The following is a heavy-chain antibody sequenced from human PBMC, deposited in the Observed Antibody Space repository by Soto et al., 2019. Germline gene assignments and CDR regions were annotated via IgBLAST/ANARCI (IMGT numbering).Heavy chain of an antibody. V-gene: IGHV3-23*01. CDR3: AKSNPGCPSCLGH. J-gene: IGHJ4*02. CDR1: GFTFSSYA. Sequence: GGSLRLCCAASGFTFSSYAMSWFRQAPGKGLEWVSGIRASGGTTYYADSVKGRFTISRDSSKNTLYLQLNSLRAEDTAVYYCAKSNPGCPSCLGHWGQGTLVTVSS. CDR2: IRASGGTT. D-gene: IGHD2-2*01.